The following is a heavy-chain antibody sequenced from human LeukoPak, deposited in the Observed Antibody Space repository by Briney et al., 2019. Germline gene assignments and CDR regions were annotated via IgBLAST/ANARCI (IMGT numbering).Heavy chain of an antibody. CDR1: GGTFSSYA. D-gene: IGHD2-2*02. CDR2: IIPIFGTA. Sequence: SVKVSCKASGGTFSSYAISWVRQAPGQGLEWMGGIIPIFGTANYAQRFQGRVTITTDESTSTAYMELSSLRSEDTAVYYCARGYCSSTYCYSSVRGYYYYMDVWGKGITVTVSS. J-gene: IGHJ6*03. V-gene: IGHV1-69*05. CDR3: ARGYCSSTYCYSSVRGYYYYMDV.